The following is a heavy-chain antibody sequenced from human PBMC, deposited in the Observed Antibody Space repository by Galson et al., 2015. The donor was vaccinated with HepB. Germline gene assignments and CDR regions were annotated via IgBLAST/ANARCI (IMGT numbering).Heavy chain of an antibody. J-gene: IGHJ3*02. CDR2: IYPGGSDT. CDR3: ARPGYSGYDNEAAEDAFDI. Sequence: QSGAEVKKPGESLKISCKGSGYSFTSYWIGWVRQMPGKGLEWMGIIYPGGSDTRYSPSFQGQVTISADKSISTAYLQWSSLKASDTAMYYCARPGYSGYDNEAAEDAFDIWGQGTMVTVSS. V-gene: IGHV5-51*03. CDR1: GYSFTSYW. D-gene: IGHD5-12*01.